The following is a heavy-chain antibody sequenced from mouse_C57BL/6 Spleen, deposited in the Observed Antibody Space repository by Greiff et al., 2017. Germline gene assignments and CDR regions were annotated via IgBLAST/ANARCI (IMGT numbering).Heavy chain of an antibody. CDR1: ISLSTSGMGL. CDR2: WNNDNY. V-gene: IGHV8-2*01. J-gene: IGHJ3*01. Sequence: KVCGPGILQPSQTLSLACTFSGISLSTSGMGLSWLRKPSGKALEWLASIWNNDNYYNPSLKSRLTISKETSNYQVFLKLTSVDTADSATYYGAWGELGHYYGSSYPAWFAYGGQGTLVTVSA. CDR3: WGELGHYYGSSYPAWFAY. D-gene: IGHD1-1*01.